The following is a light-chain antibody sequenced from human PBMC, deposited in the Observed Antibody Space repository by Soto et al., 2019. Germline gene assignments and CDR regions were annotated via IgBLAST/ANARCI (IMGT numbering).Light chain of an antibody. CDR1: SSDIGSYNR. CDR2: EVN. J-gene: IGLJ1*01. Sequence: QSALTQPASVSVSPGQSITISCTGTSSDIGSYNRVSWYQQPPGTAPKLIIYEVNNRPSGVTDRFSGSKSGNTASLTISGLQAEDEADYYCNSFTTSSTYVFGAGTKVTVL. V-gene: IGLV2-18*02. CDR3: NSFTTSSTYV.